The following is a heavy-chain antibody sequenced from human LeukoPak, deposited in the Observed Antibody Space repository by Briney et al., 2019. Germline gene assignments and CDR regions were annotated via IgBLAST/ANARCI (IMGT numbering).Heavy chain of an antibody. Sequence: SGGSLRLSCAASGFTFSSYSMNWVRQAPGKGLEWVSSISSSSSYIYYADSVKGRFTISRDNAKNSLYLQMSNLRAEDTAVYFCVRGGGLDVWGQGATVTVSS. J-gene: IGHJ6*02. CDR3: VRGGGLDV. CDR2: ISSSSSYI. D-gene: IGHD3-16*01. CDR1: GFTFSSYS. V-gene: IGHV3-21*04.